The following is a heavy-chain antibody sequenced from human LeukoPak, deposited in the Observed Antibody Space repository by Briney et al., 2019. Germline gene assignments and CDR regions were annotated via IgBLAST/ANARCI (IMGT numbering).Heavy chain of an antibody. J-gene: IGHJ4*02. V-gene: IGHV1-8*03. Sequence: ASVKVSCKASGYTFTSYDINWVRQATGQGLEWMGWMNPNSGNTGYAQKFQGRVTITRNTSTSTAYMELSSLRPEDTAVYYCARGLQYHKDFDYWGQGTLVTVSS. CDR3: ARGLQYHKDFDY. CDR2: MNPNSGNT. D-gene: IGHD2-15*01. CDR1: GYTFTSYD.